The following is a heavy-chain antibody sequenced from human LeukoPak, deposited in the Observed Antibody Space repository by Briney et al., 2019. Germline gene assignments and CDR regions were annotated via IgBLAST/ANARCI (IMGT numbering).Heavy chain of an antibody. D-gene: IGHD5/OR15-5a*01. Sequence: GASVKVSCKASGYTFTGYYMHWVRQAPGQGLEWMGWINPNSGGTNYAQKFQGRVTMTRDTSISTAYMELSRLRSDDTAVYYCARSLGEDLEAPSVWGQGTLVTVSS. CDR2: INPNSGGT. CDR1: GYTFTGYY. J-gene: IGHJ4*02. CDR3: ARSLGEDLEAPSV. V-gene: IGHV1-2*02.